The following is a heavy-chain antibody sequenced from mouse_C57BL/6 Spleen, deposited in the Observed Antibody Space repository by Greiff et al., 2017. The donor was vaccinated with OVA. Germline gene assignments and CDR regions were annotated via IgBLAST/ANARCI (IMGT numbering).Heavy chain of an antibody. CDR1: GYTFTSYW. Sequence: QVQLQQPGAELVKPGASVKMSCKASGYTFTSYWITWVKQRPGQGLEWIGDIYPGSGSTNYNEKFKSKATLTVDTSSSTAYMQLSSLTSEDSAVYYCARPPGGYYKDYYAMDYWGQGTSVTVSS. D-gene: IGHD2-3*01. CDR3: ARPPGGYYKDYYAMDY. V-gene: IGHV1-55*01. CDR2: IYPGSGST. J-gene: IGHJ4*01.